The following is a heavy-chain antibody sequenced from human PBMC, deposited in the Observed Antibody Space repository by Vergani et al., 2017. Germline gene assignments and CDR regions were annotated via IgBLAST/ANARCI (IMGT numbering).Heavy chain of an antibody. CDR3: ARARGMVRGVIIPDTSPDY. J-gene: IGHJ4*02. V-gene: IGHV3-30*02. CDR1: GFTFSNYG. Sequence: QVQLVESGGGVVQPGGSLRLSCGASGFTFSNYGMHWVRQAPGKGLEWVTFIRYDGSNTYYADSVKGRFTISRDNAKNSLYLQMNSLRAEDTAVYYCARARGMVRGVIIPDTSPDYWGQGTLVTVSS. D-gene: IGHD3-10*01. CDR2: IRYDGSNT.